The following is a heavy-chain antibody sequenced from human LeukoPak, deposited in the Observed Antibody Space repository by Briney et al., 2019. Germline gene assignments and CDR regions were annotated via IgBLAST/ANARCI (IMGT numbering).Heavy chain of an antibody. CDR1: GYTFTGYY. Sequence: ASVKVSCKASGYTFTGYYMHWVRQAPGQGLEWMGWINPNSGGTNYAQKFQGRVTMTRDTSISTAYMELSRLRSDDTAVYYCARPRRASYYYYGMDVRGQGTTVTVSS. J-gene: IGHJ6*02. V-gene: IGHV1-2*02. CDR2: INPNSGGT. CDR3: ARPRRASYYYYGMDV.